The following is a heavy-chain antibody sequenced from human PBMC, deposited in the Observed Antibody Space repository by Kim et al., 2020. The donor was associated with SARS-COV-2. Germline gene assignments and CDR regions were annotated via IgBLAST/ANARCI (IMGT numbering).Heavy chain of an antibody. CDR1: GFTFDDYA. D-gene: IGHD2-2*01. Sequence: GGSLRLSCAASGFTFDDYAMHWVRQAPGKGLEWVSLISGDGGSTYYADSVKGRFTISRDNSKNSLYLQMNSLRTEDTALYYCAVGYCSSTSCHRGTTDYYYGMDVWGQGATVTVSS. V-gene: IGHV3-43*02. J-gene: IGHJ6*02. CDR3: AVGYCSSTSCHRGTTDYYYGMDV. CDR2: ISGDGGST.